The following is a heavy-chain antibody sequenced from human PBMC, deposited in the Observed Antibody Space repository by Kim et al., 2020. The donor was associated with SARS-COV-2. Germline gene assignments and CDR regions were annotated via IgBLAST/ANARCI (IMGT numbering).Heavy chain of an antibody. J-gene: IGHJ6*03. D-gene: IGHD6-6*01. V-gene: IGHV3-23*01. Sequence: GGSLRLSCAGSGFTFSNHAMTWVCQAPGKGPEWVSTISGSGDNTYYTDSVRSRFTISRDNSQNTLYLQMNSLRAEDTAVYYCAKGPAPSSSYHMDVWGKGTTVTGSS. CDR3: AKGPAPSSSYHMDV. CDR1: GFTFSNHA. CDR2: ISGSGDNT.